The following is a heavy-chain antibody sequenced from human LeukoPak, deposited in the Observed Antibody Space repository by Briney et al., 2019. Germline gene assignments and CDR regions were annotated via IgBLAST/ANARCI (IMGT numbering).Heavy chain of an antibody. J-gene: IGHJ6*02. V-gene: IGHV4-34*01. CDR3: ARVILDYYGMDV. CDR2: INHSGST. Sequence: PSETLSLTCAVYGGSFSGYYWSWIRQPPGKGLEWIGEINHSGSTNYNPSLKSRVTISVDTSKNQFSLKLSSVTAADTAVYYCARVILDYYGMDVWGQGTTVTVSS. CDR1: GGSFSGYY. D-gene: IGHD2-21*01.